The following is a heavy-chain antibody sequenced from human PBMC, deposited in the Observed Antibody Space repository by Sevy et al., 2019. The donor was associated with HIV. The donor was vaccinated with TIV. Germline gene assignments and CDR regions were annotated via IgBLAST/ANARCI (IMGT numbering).Heavy chain of an antibody. D-gene: IGHD2-8*01. V-gene: IGHV3-23*01. CDR1: GFTFSSYA. Sequence: GGSLRLSCAASGFTFSSYAMSWVRQAPGKGLEWVSAISGSGGSTYYAASVKGRFTISRDNSKNTLYLQMNSLRAEDTAVYYCAKGGEYCTNGVCYGDDAFDIWGQGTMVTVSS. J-gene: IGHJ3*02. CDR2: ISGSGGST. CDR3: AKGGEYCTNGVCYGDDAFDI.